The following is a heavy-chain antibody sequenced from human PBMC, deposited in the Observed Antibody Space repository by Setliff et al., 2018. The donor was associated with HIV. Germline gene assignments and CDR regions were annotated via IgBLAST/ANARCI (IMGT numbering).Heavy chain of an antibody. J-gene: IGHJ4*02. D-gene: IGHD6-13*01. Sequence: GGSLRLSCAASAFTFSNYNIHWVRQAPGKGLEWVAFISFDGTIKYYGGSVKGRFTISRDNPKNTLYLHMDSLKAEDTAVYYCARLTRITTAGHWGQGTLVTVSS. CDR3: ARLTRITTAGH. CDR2: ISFDGTIK. V-gene: IGHV3-30*04. CDR1: AFTFSNYN.